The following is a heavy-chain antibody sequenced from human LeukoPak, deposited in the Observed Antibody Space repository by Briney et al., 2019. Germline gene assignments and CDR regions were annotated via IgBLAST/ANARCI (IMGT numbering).Heavy chain of an antibody. D-gene: IGHD3-10*01. CDR3: ATTPLVRGPLYYFDY. CDR1: GDTYANHY. J-gene: IGHJ4*02. CDR2: IIPSGGST. Sequence: ASVKVSCKASGDTYANHYIHWVRQAPGQGVEWMGVIIPSGGSTNYAQRFQGRLTVPTDTSTSTVYMDLGSLRSEHTAVYYCATTPLVRGPLYYFDYWGQGTLVTVSA. V-gene: IGHV1-46*01.